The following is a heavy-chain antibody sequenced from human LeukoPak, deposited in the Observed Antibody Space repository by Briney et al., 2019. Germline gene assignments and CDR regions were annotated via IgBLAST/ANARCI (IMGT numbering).Heavy chain of an antibody. CDR1: GYTFTSYA. V-gene: IGHV1-3*01. CDR3: ARRSYGSGSYYSVDHFDI. D-gene: IGHD3-10*01. CDR2: INARNGNT. J-gene: IGHJ3*02. Sequence: ASVKVSCKASGYTFTSYAMHWVRQARGQRLEWMGLINARNGNTKYAQKFQGRVTITRDTSASTAYMELSSLRSEDTAVYYCARRSYGSGSYYSVDHFDIWGQGTMVTVSS.